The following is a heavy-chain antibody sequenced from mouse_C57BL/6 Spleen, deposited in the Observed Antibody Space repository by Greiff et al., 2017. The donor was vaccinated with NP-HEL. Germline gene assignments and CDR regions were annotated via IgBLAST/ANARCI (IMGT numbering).Heavy chain of an antibody. Sequence: DVMLVESGGGLVKPGGSLKLSCAASGFTFSDYGMHWVRQAPEKGLEWVAYISSGSSTIYYADTVKGRFTISRDNAKNTLFLQMTSLRSEDTAMYYCSYYDYDGGFAYWGQGTLVTVSA. V-gene: IGHV5-17*01. D-gene: IGHD2-4*01. CDR2: ISSGSSTI. CDR1: GFTFSDYG. J-gene: IGHJ3*01. CDR3: SYYDYDGGFAY.